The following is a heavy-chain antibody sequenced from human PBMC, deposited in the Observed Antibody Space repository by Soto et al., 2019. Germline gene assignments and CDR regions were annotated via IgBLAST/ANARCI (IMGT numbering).Heavy chain of an antibody. CDR1: GGSISSSSYY. CDR3: VRIGYYDFWSGYKFDY. V-gene: IGHV4-39*01. CDR2: IYYSGST. D-gene: IGHD3-3*01. J-gene: IGHJ4*02. Sequence: PSETLSLTCTVSGGSISSSSYYWGWIRQPPGKGLEWIGSIYYSGSTYYNPSLKSRVTISVDTSKNQFSLKLSSVTAADTAVYYCVRIGYYDFWSGYKFDYWGQGTLVTVSS.